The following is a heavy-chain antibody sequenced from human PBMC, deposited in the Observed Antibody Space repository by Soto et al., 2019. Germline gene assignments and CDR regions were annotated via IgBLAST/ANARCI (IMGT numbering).Heavy chain of an antibody. CDR3: AHRLGSTCFVEEISCGWYFDY. J-gene: IGHJ4*02. D-gene: IGHD6-19*01. CDR1: GFSLSTSGVG. V-gene: IGHV2-5*01. CDR2: IYWNDDK. Sequence: SGPTLVNPTQTLTLTCTFSGFSLSTSGVGVGWIRQPPGKALEWLALIYWNDDKRYSPSLKSRLTITKDTSKNQVVLTMTNMDPVDTATYYCAHRLGSTCFVEEISCGWYFDYWGQGTRVTVPS.